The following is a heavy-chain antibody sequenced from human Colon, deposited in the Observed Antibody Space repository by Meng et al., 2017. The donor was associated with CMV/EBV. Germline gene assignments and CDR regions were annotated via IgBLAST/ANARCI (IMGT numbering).Heavy chain of an antibody. CDR3: TVGPVSIGVCVGGACVHWDF. CDR1: GGSVSSSSFY. V-gene: IGHV4-39*07. D-gene: IGHD2-21*01. Sequence: SETLSLTCSVSGGSVSSSSFYWGWIRQSPGKGPEWIGSIYYSGSTFYNPSLKSRVSMSVDTSKNEFSLKMSALTAADTAVYYCTVGPVSIGVCVGGACVHWDFWGQGTLVTVSS. J-gene: IGHJ4*02. CDR2: IYYSGST.